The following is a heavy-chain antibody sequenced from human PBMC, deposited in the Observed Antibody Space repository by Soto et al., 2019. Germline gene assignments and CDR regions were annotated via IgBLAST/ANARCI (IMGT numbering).Heavy chain of an antibody. CDR3: ARDKAMVKYNWFDP. CDR2: IYYSGST. J-gene: IGHJ5*02. CDR1: GGSISSGDYY. Sequence: KPSETLSLTCTVSGGSISSGDYYWSWIRQPPGKGLEWIGYIYYSGSTYYNPSLKSRVTISVDTSKNQFSLKLSSVTAADTAVYYCARDKAMVKYNWFDPWGPGTMVTVYS. V-gene: IGHV4-30-4*01. D-gene: IGHD5-18*01.